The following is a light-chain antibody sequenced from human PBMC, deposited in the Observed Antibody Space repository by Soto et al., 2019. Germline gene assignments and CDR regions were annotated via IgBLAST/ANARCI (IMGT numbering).Light chain of an antibody. CDR1: QSVASN. V-gene: IGKV3D-15*01. CDR2: GAS. J-gene: IGKJ4*01. Sequence: DIVMTQSPATLSVSPGERATLSCRASQSVASNLAWYQQRPGQAPRLLIYGASNRATGVPARFSGSGSGTEFTLTISSLQSEDFAVYYCHHYNNWPHTFGGGTKVEIK. CDR3: HHYNNWPHT.